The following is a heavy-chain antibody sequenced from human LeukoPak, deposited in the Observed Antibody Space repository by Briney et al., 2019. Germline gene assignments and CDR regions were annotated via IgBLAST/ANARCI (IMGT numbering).Heavy chain of an antibody. CDR2: INHSGST. Sequence: SETLSLTCAVYGGSFSGYHWSWIRQPPGKGLEWIGEINHSGSTNYNPSLKSRVTISVDTSKNQFSLKLSSVTAADTAVYYCARAHVYYGMDVWGQGTTVTVSS. CDR1: GGSFSGYH. V-gene: IGHV4-34*01. J-gene: IGHJ6*02. CDR3: ARAHVYYGMDV.